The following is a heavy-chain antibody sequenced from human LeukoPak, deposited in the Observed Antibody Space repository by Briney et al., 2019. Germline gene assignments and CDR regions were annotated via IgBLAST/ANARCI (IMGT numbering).Heavy chain of an antibody. V-gene: IGHV4-30-4*01. Sequence: RPSETLSLTCTVSGASIRSGDYYWSWIRQPPGKGLEWIVYIYDSGSTYYNPSLKSRITISVDTSENRFSLKLSSATATDTAVYYCARDCSGGSCYGAFDIWGQGTMVTVSS. D-gene: IGHD2-15*01. J-gene: IGHJ3*02. CDR1: GASIRSGDYY. CDR3: ARDCSGGSCYGAFDI. CDR2: IYDSGST.